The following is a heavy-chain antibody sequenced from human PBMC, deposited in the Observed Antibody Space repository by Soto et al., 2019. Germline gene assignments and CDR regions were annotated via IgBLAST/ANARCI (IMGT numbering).Heavy chain of an antibody. CDR3: ARDVYYYDSSAYWAY. V-gene: IGHV3-21*02. Sequence: EVQLVESGGGLVKPGGSLRLSCAASGFTFSSYSMNWVRQAPGKGLEWVSSITGSSSYIYYADSLKGRFTISRENAKNSLYLQLKSLRAEDTAVYYCARDVYYYDSSAYWAYWGQGTLVTVSS. CDR2: ITGSSSYI. CDR1: GFTFSSYS. J-gene: IGHJ4*02. D-gene: IGHD3-22*01.